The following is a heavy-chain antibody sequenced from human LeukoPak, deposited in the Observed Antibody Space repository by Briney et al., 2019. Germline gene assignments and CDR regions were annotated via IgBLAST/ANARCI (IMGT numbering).Heavy chain of an antibody. CDR2: IYSGGTT. V-gene: IGHV3-53*01. CDR3: AKERQFAYYFDY. Sequence: AGGSLRLSCAASGFTVSSNYMSWVRQAPGKGLEWVSVIYSGGTTYYADSVKGRFTISRDNSKNTLYLQMNSLRAEDTAVYYCAKERQFAYYFDYWGQGTLVTVSS. J-gene: IGHJ4*02. CDR1: GFTVSSNY. D-gene: IGHD3-10*01.